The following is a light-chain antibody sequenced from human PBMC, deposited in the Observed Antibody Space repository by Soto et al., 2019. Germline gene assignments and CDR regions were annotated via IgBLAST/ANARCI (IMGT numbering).Light chain of an antibody. CDR2: KAS. V-gene: IGKV1-5*03. CDR3: QQYNSYSPT. Sequence: DIKIRQSPSTLSASVGDRVTITCRASQSISSWLARYQQKPGKAPKLLIYKASSLESGVPSRFSGSGSGTEFTLTISSLQPDDFATYYCQQYNSYSPTFGQGTKVDIK. CDR1: QSISSW. J-gene: IGKJ1*01.